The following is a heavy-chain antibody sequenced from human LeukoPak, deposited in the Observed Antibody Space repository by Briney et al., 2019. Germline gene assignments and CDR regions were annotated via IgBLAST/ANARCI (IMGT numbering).Heavy chain of an antibody. CDR1: GGSFSGYY. CDR2: INHGGST. CDR3: ARHRGKVVVPAAIRGAFDI. J-gene: IGHJ3*02. Sequence: SETLSLTCAVYGGSFSGYYWNWIRQPPGKGLEWIGEINHGGSTNYNPSLKSRVTISVDTSKNQFSLKLSSVTAADTAVYYCARHRGKVVVPAAIRGAFDIWGQGTMVTVSS. V-gene: IGHV4-34*01. D-gene: IGHD2-2*01.